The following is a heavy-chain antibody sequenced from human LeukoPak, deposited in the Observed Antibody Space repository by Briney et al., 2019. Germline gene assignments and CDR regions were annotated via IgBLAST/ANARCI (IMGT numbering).Heavy chain of an antibody. J-gene: IGHJ3*02. CDR1: GGSISSGDYY. CDR2: IYYSGST. CDR3: ARAGSYYDFWSGRGAFDI. V-gene: IGHV4-30-4*08. D-gene: IGHD3-3*01. Sequence: PSQTLSLTCTVSGGSISSGDYYWSWIRQPPGKGRVWIGYIYYSGSTYYNPSLKSRVTISVDTSKNQFSLKLSSVTAADTAVYYCARAGSYYDFWSGRGAFDIWGQGTMVTVSS.